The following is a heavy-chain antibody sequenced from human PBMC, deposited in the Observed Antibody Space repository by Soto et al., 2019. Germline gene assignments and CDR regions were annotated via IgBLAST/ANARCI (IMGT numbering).Heavy chain of an antibody. D-gene: IGHD5-18*01. Sequence: LXLSCAAWPFTVSSYVIHWVRQAPCKGLEWVAVISYDGSNKYYADSVKGLFTISRDNSKNTLYLQMNSLRAEDTAVYYCAKDGNEDTAMGDWGQGALVTVSS. V-gene: IGHV3-30*18. CDR1: PFTVSSYV. CDR3: AKDGNEDTAMGD. CDR2: ISYDGSNK. J-gene: IGHJ4*02.